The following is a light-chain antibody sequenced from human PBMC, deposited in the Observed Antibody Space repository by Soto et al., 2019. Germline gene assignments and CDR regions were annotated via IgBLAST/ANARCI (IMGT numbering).Light chain of an antibody. CDR1: QSVSSRG. Sequence: EIVLTQSPGTLSLSPGERATLSCRASQSVSSRGLAWYQQKPGQAPRLLLYGASSRATGIPDRFSGSESGTDFTLTISRLEPEDFAVYYCQQYGTSPRTFGQGTRVEIK. J-gene: IGKJ1*01. CDR3: QQYGTSPRT. CDR2: GAS. V-gene: IGKV3-20*01.